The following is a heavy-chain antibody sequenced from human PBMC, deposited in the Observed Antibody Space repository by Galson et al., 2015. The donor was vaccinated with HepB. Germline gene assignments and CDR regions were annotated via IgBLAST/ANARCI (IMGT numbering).Heavy chain of an antibody. J-gene: IGHJ2*01. CDR2: ISDDATYR. D-gene: IGHD3-10*01. Sequence: SLRLSCAASGFTFSSYSMNWVRQAPGKGLEWFSFISDDATYRDYTDSVRGRFTISRDNAKNLLYLEMNSLRDEDTAVYYCARVYFGSGSSSAYWYFDLWGRGALVTVSS. CDR1: GFTFSSYS. V-gene: IGHV3-21*05. CDR3: ARVYFGSGSSSAYWYFDL.